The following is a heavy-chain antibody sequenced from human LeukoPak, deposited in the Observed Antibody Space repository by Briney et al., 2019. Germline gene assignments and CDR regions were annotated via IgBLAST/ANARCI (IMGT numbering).Heavy chain of an antibody. Sequence: GGSLRLSCAASGFPFSDYGMYWVRQAPGKGLEWLAVISHDGNNKYYADSVKGRITISRDNSMNTLYLQMNSLRAEDTAVYYRAKIIAAANRPTFDYWGQGTLVTVSS. D-gene: IGHD6-13*01. V-gene: IGHV3-30*18. J-gene: IGHJ4*02. CDR1: GFPFSDYG. CDR2: ISHDGNNK. CDR3: AKIIAAANRPTFDY.